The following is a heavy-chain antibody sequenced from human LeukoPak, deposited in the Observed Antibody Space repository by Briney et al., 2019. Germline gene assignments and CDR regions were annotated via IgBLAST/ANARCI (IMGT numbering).Heavy chain of an antibody. CDR3: ARHAYYYYGMDV. V-gene: IGHV4-59*01. Sequence: PSETLSLTCTVSGGSISSYYWSWIRQPPGKGLEWIGYIYYSGSTNYNPSLKSRVTISVDTSKNQFSLNLTSVTAADTAVYYCARHAYYYYGMDVWGQGTTVTVSS. J-gene: IGHJ6*02. CDR1: GGSISSYY. CDR2: IYYSGST.